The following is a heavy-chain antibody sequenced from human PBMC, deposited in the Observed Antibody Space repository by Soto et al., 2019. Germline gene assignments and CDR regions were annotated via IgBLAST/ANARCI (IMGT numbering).Heavy chain of an antibody. D-gene: IGHD3-22*01. CDR2: IYYSGST. CDR1: GGSISSSSYY. J-gene: IGHJ4*02. V-gene: IGHV4-39*01. Sequence: TLSLTCTVSGGSISSSSYYWGWIRQPPGKGLEWIGSIYYSGSTYYNPSLKSRVTISVDTSKNQFSLKLSSVTAADTAVYYCARPYDSSGYLGYWGQGALVTVSS. CDR3: ARPYDSSGYLGY.